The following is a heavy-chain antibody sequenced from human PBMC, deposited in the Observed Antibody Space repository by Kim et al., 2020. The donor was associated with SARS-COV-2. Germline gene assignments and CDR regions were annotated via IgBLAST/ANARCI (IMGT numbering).Heavy chain of an antibody. CDR3: ARSDGDGGWFDP. J-gene: IGHJ5*02. Sequence: YSPSFQGQVTISADKSISTAYLQWSSLKASDTAMYYCARSDGDGGWFDPWGQGTLVTVSS. D-gene: IGHD3-10*01. V-gene: IGHV5-51*01.